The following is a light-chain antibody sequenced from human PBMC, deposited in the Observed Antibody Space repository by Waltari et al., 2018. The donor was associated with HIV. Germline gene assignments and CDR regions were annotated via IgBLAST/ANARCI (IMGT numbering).Light chain of an antibody. CDR1: QDIDDF. J-gene: IGKJ4*01. CDR2: AAS. CDR3: QQYKSYPLT. Sequence: DIQMTQSPSSLSASVGDSVTITCRARQDIDDFLTWFQHKPGKAPKSLISAASFLQSGAPSRFRVRGSGTDFTLTIDNLQPEDFATYYCQQYKSYPLTFGGGTKVEMK. V-gene: IGKV1-16*01.